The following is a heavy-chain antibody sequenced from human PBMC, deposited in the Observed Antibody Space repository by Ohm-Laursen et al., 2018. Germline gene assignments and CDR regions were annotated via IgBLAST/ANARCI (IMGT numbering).Heavy chain of an antibody. D-gene: IGHD2-15*01. CDR1: GFTFTNYA. CDR3: ARVVFGGYYDY. CDR2: LSPGGGTNT. V-gene: IGHV3-23*01. Sequence: SLRLSCAASGFTFTNYAMSWVRQAPGKGLEWVSALSPGGGTNTYYTDSVRGRFTISRDNSKNTLYLQMNSLRAEDTAVYYCARVVFGGYYDYWGQGTLVTVSS. J-gene: IGHJ4*02.